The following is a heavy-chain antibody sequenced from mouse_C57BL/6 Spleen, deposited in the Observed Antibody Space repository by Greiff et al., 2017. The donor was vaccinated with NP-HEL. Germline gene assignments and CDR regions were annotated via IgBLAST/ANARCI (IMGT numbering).Heavy chain of an antibody. V-gene: IGHV1-69*01. Sequence: QVQLKQPGAELVMPGASVKLSCKASGYTFTSYWMHWVKQRPGQGLEWIGEIDPSDSYTNYNQKFKGKSTLTVDKSSSTAYMQLSSLTSEDSAVYYCARVGGYYGSSFWFAYWGQGTLVTVSA. CDR1: GYTFTSYW. D-gene: IGHD1-1*01. J-gene: IGHJ3*01. CDR3: ARVGGYYGSSFWFAY. CDR2: IDPSDSYT.